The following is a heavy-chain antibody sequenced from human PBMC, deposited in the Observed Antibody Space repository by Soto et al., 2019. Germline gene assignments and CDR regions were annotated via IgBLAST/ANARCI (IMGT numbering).Heavy chain of an antibody. V-gene: IGHV4-59*01. J-gene: IGHJ3*02. CDR3: ARGGRDILDAFDI. CDR1: GGSISSYY. Sequence: QVQLQESGPGLVKPSETLSLTCTVSGGSISSYYWSWIRQPPGKGLEWIGYIYYSGSTNYNPSLKTRVTISVDTSKNQVSLKLSSVTAADTAVYYCARGGRDILDAFDIWGQGTMVTVSS. CDR2: IYYSGST. D-gene: IGHD3-16*01.